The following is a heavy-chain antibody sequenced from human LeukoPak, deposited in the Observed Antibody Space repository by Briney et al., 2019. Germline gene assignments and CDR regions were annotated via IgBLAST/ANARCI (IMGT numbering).Heavy chain of an antibody. CDR3: ARGPLRYFDWLSPARGYYYGMDV. CDR1: GYTFTGYY. D-gene: IGHD3-9*01. Sequence: GASVKVSCKASGYTFTGYYMHWVRQAPGQGLEWMGRINPNSGGTNYARKFQGRVTMTRDTSISTAYMELSSLRSEDTAVYYCARGPLRYFDWLSPARGYYYGMDVWGQGTTVTVSS. J-gene: IGHJ6*02. CDR2: INPNSGGT. V-gene: IGHV1-2*06.